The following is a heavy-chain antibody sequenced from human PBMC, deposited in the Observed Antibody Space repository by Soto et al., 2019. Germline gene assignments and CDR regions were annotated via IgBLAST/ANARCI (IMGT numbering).Heavy chain of an antibody. CDR2: IWYDGSNK. Sequence: GGSLRLSCAASGFTFSSYGMHWVRQAPGKGLEWVAVIWYDGSNKYYADSVKGRFTISRDNSKNTLYLQMNSLRAEDTAVYYCARDGPDGDYVNYFDYWGQGTLVTVSS. CDR3: ARDGPDGDYVNYFDY. J-gene: IGHJ4*02. CDR1: GFTFSSYG. V-gene: IGHV3-33*01. D-gene: IGHD4-17*01.